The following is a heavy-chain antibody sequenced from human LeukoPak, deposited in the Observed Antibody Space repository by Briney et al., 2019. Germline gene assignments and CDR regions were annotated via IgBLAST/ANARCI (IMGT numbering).Heavy chain of an antibody. CDR2: INHSGST. V-gene: IGHV4-30-2*01. D-gene: IGHD6-13*01. CDR3: ARGRLRVAAAGTTRRGSFDY. CDR1: GGSISSGGYS. J-gene: IGHJ4*02. Sequence: PSQTLSLTCAVSGGSISSGGYSWSWIRQPPGKGLEWIGEINHSGSTNYNPSLKSRVTISVDTSKNQFSLKLSSVTAADTAVYYCARGRLRVAAAGTTRRGSFDYWGQGTLVTVSS.